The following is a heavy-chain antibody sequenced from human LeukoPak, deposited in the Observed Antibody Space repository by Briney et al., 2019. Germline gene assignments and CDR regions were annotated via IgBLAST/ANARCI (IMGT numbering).Heavy chain of an antibody. CDR2: INHSGST. D-gene: IGHD2-15*01. CDR1: GGSFSGYY. J-gene: IGHJ4*02. Sequence: SETLSLTCVVYGGSFSGYYWSWIRQPPGKGLEWIGEINHSGSTNYNPSLKGRVTISVDTSKNQFSLKLSSVTAADTAVYYCARGGNLGYGYWGQGTLVTVSS. V-gene: IGHV4-34*01. CDR3: ARGGNLGYGY.